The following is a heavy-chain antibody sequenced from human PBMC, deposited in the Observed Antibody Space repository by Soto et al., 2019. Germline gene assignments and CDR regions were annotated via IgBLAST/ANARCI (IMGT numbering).Heavy chain of an antibody. CDR3: ARGGFYDYIWGSYRPSLDY. V-gene: IGHV4-34*01. CDR2: INHSGST. CDR1: GGSFSGYY. J-gene: IGHJ4*02. Sequence: SETLSLTCAVYGGSFSGYYWSWIRQPPGKGLEWIGEINHSGSTNYNPSLKSRVTISVDTSKNQFSLKLSSVTAADTAVYYCARGGFYDYIWGSYRPSLDYWGQGTLVTVS. D-gene: IGHD3-16*02.